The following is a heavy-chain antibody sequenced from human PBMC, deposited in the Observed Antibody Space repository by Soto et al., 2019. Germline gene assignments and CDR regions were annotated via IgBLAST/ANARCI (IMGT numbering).Heavy chain of an antibody. Sequence: GGSLRLSCAASGFTFSSYWMHWVRQAPGKGLVWVSRINSDGSSTSYADSVKGRFTISRDNAKNTLYLQMNSLRAEDTAVYYCASLWGAAYYDFCSGLYLDVWGKGTTVTVSS. CDR1: GFTFSSYW. D-gene: IGHD3-3*01. CDR2: INSDGSST. CDR3: ASLWGAAYYDFCSGLYLDV. V-gene: IGHV3-74*01. J-gene: IGHJ6*03.